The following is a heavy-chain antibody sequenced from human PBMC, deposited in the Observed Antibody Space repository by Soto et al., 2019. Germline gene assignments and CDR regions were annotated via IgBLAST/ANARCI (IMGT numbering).Heavy chain of an antibody. D-gene: IGHD1-26*01. CDR3: ARQKWEQPKWFDP. V-gene: IGHV4-39*01. CDR2: IYYTGTT. J-gene: IGHJ5*02. CDR1: GGAISDARFY. Sequence: QLQLQESGPGLVKPSETLSLTCSLSGGAISDARFYWGWIRQSPGKGLEWIGSIYYTGTTFFNPSLQSRVTIAVDTSENQFSLQLYSVTAADTALYFCARQKWEQPKWFDPWGQGTLVIVSP.